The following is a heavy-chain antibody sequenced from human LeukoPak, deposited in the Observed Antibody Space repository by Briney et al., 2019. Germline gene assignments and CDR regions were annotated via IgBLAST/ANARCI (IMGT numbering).Heavy chain of an antibody. D-gene: IGHD5-12*01. V-gene: IGHV3-30*02. CDR3: ARKGRGGYDYHFDY. J-gene: IGHJ4*02. CDR2: IRYDGSNN. Sequence: GGSLRLSCAASGFTFSSYGMHWVRQAPGKGLEWVAFIRYDGSNNYYADSVKGRFTISRDNSKNTLYLQMNSLRAEDTAVYYCARKGRGGYDYHFDYWGQGTLVTVSS. CDR1: GFTFSSYG.